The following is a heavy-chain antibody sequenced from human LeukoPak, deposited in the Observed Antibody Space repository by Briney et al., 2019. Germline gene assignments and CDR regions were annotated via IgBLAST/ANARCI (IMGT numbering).Heavy chain of an antibody. V-gene: IGHV4-61*01. CDR3: ARDPVVVVPAARVGYYYGMDV. CDR1: GGSVSSGSYY. Sequence: SGTLSLTCTVSGGSVSSGSYYWSWIRQPPGKGLEWIGYIYYSGSTNYNPSLKSRVTISVDTSKNQFSLKLSSVTAADTAAYYCARDPVVVVPAARVGYYYGMDVWGKGTTVTVSS. J-gene: IGHJ6*04. D-gene: IGHD2-2*01. CDR2: IYYSGST.